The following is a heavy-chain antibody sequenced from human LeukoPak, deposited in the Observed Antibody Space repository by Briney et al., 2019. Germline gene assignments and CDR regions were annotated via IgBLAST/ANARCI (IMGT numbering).Heavy chain of an antibody. Sequence: PSETLSLTCTVSGYSITSGFYWSWIRQPPGKGLEWIGEINHSGSTNYNPSLKSRVTISVDTSKNQFSLKLSSVTAADTAVYYCARRSGWYKYFDYWGQGTLVTVSS. D-gene: IGHD6-19*01. CDR3: ARRSGWYKYFDY. J-gene: IGHJ4*02. V-gene: IGHV4-34*01. CDR2: INHSGST. CDR1: GYSITSGFY.